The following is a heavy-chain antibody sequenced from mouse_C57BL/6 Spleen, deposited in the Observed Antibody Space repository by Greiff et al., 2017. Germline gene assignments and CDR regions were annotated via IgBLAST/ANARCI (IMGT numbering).Heavy chain of an antibody. CDR3: ARSPGWLPPDY. V-gene: IGHV7-3*01. J-gene: IGHJ2*01. CDR2: IRNKANGYTT. CDR1: GFTFTDYY. Sequence: EVMLVESGGGLVQPGGSLSLSCAASGFTFTDYYMSWVRQPPGKALEWLGFIRNKANGYTTEYSASVKGRFTISRDNSQSILYLQMNALGAEDSATYYCARSPGWLPPDYWGQGTTLTVSS. D-gene: IGHD2-3*01.